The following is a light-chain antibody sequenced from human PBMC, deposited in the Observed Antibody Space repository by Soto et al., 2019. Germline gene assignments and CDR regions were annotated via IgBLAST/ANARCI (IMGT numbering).Light chain of an antibody. CDR1: QSISSW. CDR2: KAS. V-gene: IGKV1-5*03. CDR3: QQCFWHWT. Sequence: DIQMTQSPSTLSASLGDRVTITCRASQSISSWLAWYQQKPGKAPKLLIYKASSLESGVPSRFSGSGSGTEFTLSITSLQPDDFATYYCQQCFWHWTFGQGTKVDIK. J-gene: IGKJ1*01.